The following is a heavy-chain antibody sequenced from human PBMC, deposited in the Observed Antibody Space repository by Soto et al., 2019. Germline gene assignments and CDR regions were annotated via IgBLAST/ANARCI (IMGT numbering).Heavy chain of an antibody. J-gene: IGHJ4*02. CDR3: AREDRSSWSYHFDY. CDR2: IFQSGST. D-gene: IGHD6-13*01. Sequence: QLQLQESGSGLVKPSQTLSLTCAVSGGSISSGGYSWSWIRQPPGKGLEWIGYIFQSGSTHYNPSLNSRVTISLDKSKNQFSLKLSSVTAADTAVYYCAREDRSSWSYHFDYWGLGTLVTVSS. V-gene: IGHV4-30-2*01. CDR1: GGSISSGGYS.